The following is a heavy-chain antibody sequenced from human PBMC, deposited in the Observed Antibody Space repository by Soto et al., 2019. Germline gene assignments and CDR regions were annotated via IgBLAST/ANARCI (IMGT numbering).Heavy chain of an antibody. D-gene: IGHD6-19*01. V-gene: IGHV3-7*05. CDR3: ARDPSSGWYSGYFQH. CDR1: GFTFSSYW. CDR2: IKQDGSEK. J-gene: IGHJ1*01. Sequence: EVQLVESGGGLFQPGGSLRLSCAASGFTFSSYWMSWVRQAPGKGLEWVANIKQDGSEKYYVDSVKGRFTISRDNAKNSLYLQMNSLRAEDTAVYYCARDPSSGWYSGYFQHWGQGTLVTVSS.